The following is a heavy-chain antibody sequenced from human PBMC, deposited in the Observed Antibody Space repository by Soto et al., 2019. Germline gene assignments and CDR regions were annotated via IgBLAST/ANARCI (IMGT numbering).Heavy chain of an antibody. D-gene: IGHD7-27*01. V-gene: IGHV3-48*01. CDR1: GFILSDCA. J-gene: IGHJ6*03. CDR2: ISSSRSVI. Sequence: GGSLRLSCATSGFILSDCAMNWVRQAPGKGLEWVSYISSSRSVIDYAESVKGRFTVYRDNARNSMYLQMKSTRAEDTVVYYCARDLSWGSNWYYYMDVWGKGTTVTVSS. CDR3: ARDLSWGSNWYYYMDV.